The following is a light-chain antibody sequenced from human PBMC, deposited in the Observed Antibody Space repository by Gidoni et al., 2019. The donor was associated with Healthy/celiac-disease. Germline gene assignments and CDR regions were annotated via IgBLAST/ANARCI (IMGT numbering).Light chain of an antibody. CDR1: SSDVGGYNY. CDR3: CSYAGSYTLV. V-gene: IGLV2-11*01. Sequence: QSALTQPRSVSGSPGQSVTISCTGTSSDVGGYNYVSWYQPHPGKAPKLMIYDVSKRPSGVPDRSSGSKSGNTASLTISGLQAEDEADYYCCSYAGSYTLVFGGGTKLTVL. CDR2: DVS. J-gene: IGLJ2*01.